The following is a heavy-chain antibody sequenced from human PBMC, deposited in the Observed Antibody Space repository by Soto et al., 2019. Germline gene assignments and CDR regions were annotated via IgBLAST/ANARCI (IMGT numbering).Heavy chain of an antibody. J-gene: IGHJ4*02. CDR3: AIVAPSLSILWGFDL. CDR1: GFTFSNYG. D-gene: IGHD2-21*01. Sequence: GGSLRLSCAASGFTFSNYGIHWVRQAPGKGLEWVAVISHDGNKEYYADSVKGRFTVSRDNSKKTVYLQMNSLRAEDTAMYYCAIVAPSLSILWGFDLWGPGTLVTVSS. V-gene: IGHV3-30*03. CDR2: ISHDGNKE.